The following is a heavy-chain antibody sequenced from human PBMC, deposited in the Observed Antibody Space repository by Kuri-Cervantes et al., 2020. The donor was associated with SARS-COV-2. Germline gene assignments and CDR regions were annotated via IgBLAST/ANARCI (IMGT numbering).Heavy chain of an antibody. CDR1: GGTFSSYD. J-gene: IGHJ3*02. CDR3: AREVGTQLWSSGNAFDI. V-gene: IGHV1-69*04. Sequence: SVKVSCKASGGTFSSYDISWVRQAPGQGLEWMGRIIPILGIANYAQKFQGRVTFTGDKSTSTAYMELSSLRSEDTAVYYCAREVGTQLWSSGNAFDIWGQGTMVIVSS. CDR2: IIPILGIA. D-gene: IGHD5-18*01.